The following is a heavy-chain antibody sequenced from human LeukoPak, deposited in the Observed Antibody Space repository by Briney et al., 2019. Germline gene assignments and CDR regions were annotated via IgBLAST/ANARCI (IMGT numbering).Heavy chain of an antibody. V-gene: IGHV4-38-2*02. J-gene: IGHJ4*02. Sequence: PSETLFLTCTVSGDSISGYYWNWIRQTPGKGLEWIGSIYYSGSTYYNPSLKSRVTISVDTSKNQFSLKLSSVTAADTAVYYCARSGYSYGVYWGQGTLVTVSS. CDR2: IYYSGST. CDR3: ARSGYSYGVY. D-gene: IGHD5-18*01. CDR1: GDSISGYY.